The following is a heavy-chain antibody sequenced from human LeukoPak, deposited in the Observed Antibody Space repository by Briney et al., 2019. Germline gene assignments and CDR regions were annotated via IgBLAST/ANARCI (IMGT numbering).Heavy chain of an antibody. Sequence: GGSLRVSCAASGFPFSDYYMSWVRQAPGKGLEWISYISSNGDTMFYADSVKGRFSISRDNSKNSLYLQMNGLSVDDTAVYYCALYNFGHFDYRGQGALVTVSS. D-gene: IGHD5-18*01. V-gene: IGHV3-11*01. CDR1: GFPFSDYY. CDR2: ISSNGDTM. CDR3: ALYNFGHFDY. J-gene: IGHJ4*02.